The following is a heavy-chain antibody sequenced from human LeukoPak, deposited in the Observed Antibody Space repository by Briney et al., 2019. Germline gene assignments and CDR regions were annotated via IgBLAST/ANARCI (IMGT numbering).Heavy chain of an antibody. V-gene: IGHV3-7*01. Sequence: GSLRLSCAASGFTFSSYWMSWVRQAPGKGLEWVANIKQDGSEKYYVDSVKGRFTISRDNAKNSLYLQMNSLRAEDTAVYYCARVTGYSSSPGVDYWGQGTLVTVSS. CDR3: ARVTGYSSSPGVDY. J-gene: IGHJ4*02. D-gene: IGHD6-6*01. CDR1: GFTFSSYW. CDR2: IKQDGSEK.